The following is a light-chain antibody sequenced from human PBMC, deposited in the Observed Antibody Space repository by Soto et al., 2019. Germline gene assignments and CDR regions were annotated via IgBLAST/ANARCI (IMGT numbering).Light chain of an antibody. J-gene: IGKJ1*01. CDR1: QSIRTY. Sequence: DVRMTQSPSSLSASVGDSVTITCRASQSIRTYLNWYQQKPGRAPKVVIYAASNLQSGVPSRFSGSGSGTDFTLTIRGLQPGDSATYFCQQSFGITWTFGQGTKVEIK. V-gene: IGKV1-39*01. CDR3: QQSFGITWT. CDR2: AAS.